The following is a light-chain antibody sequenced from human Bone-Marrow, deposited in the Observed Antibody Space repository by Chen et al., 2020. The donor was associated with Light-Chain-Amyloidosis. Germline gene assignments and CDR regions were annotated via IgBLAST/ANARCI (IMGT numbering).Light chain of an antibody. CDR1: STDISADDY. J-gene: IGLJ3*02. CDR3: ASYTTNSLWV. Sequence: LTQPSSVSGSPGRSITFSCTGNSTDISADDYVSWYQQHPGKAPKLIIFEVSDRPSGISNRFSGSKSGNTASLTISGLQAEDEADYYCASYTTNSLWVFGGGTKLTVL. V-gene: IGLV2-14*03. CDR2: EVS.